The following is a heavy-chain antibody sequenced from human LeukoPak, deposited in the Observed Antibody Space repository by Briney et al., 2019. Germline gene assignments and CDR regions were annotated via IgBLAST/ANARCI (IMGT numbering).Heavy chain of an antibody. CDR1: GVTVSSNY. V-gene: IGHV3-53*01. Sequence: PGGSLRLSCAAAGVTVSSNYMSWVRQVPGRGLEGVSMMYSDGTTHYLDSVKGRFTISRDNSKNTLYLQMDSLRVEDTAVDYCARAWFGELLYGGVGIDYWGQGTLVTVSS. CDR2: MYSDGTT. CDR3: ARAWFGELLYGGVGIDY. J-gene: IGHJ4*02. D-gene: IGHD3-10*01.